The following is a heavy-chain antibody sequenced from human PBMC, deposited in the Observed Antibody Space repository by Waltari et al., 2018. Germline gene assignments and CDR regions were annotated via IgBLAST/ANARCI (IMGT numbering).Heavy chain of an antibody. V-gene: IGHV3-21*01. D-gene: IGHD6-13*01. CDR1: GFTFSSSS. Sequence: EVQLVESGGGLVKPGGSLRLSCAASGFTFSSSSMNWVRQAPGKGLEWVSSISSSSSYIYYADSVKGRFTISRDNAKNSLYLQMNSLRAEDTAVYYCARDESAAGTPDYWGQGTLVTVSS. CDR2: ISSSSSYI. CDR3: ARDESAAGTPDY. J-gene: IGHJ4*02.